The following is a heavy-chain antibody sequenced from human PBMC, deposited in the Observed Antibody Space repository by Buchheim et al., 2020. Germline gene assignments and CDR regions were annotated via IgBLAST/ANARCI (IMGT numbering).Heavy chain of an antibody. Sequence: QVQLVQSGAEVKKPGSSVKVSCKASEGTFSSYPISWVRQAPGQGLAWMGRIIPILGIANYAQKSQGRVTITADKSTSTAYMELSSLRSEDTAVYYCARGSLESFDYDYYYYGMDVWGQGTT. J-gene: IGHJ6*02. CDR3: ARGSLESFDYDYYYYGMDV. CDR1: EGTFSSYP. CDR2: IIPILGIA. V-gene: IGHV1-69*04. D-gene: IGHD4-17*01.